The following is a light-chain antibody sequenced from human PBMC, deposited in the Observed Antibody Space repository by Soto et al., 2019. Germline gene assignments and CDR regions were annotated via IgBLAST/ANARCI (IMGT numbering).Light chain of an antibody. Sequence: SYELTQPTSVSASPGQTATISCSGEELGDKFVSWYQRKSGQSPVLVMYRDSKRPSAIPERFSGSNSGNTATLTISGTQAMDEAVYFCQAWDSGLVIFGGGTKVTVL. CDR1: ELGDKF. V-gene: IGLV3-1*01. J-gene: IGLJ2*01. CDR2: RDS. CDR3: QAWDSGLVI.